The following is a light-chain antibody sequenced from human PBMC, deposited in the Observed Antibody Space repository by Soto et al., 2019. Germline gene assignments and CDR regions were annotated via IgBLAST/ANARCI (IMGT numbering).Light chain of an antibody. CDR3: QKYDSDPPL. V-gene: IGKV1-27*01. J-gene: IGKJ4*01. Sequence: DIQMTQSPSSLSASVGDRVTITCRARRDISNYLAWYQQKAGKVPKLLIYSASTLQSGVPSRFSGSGSGTDFTLTISSLQPEDVATYYCQKYDSDPPLFGGGTKVEIK. CDR1: RDISNY. CDR2: SAS.